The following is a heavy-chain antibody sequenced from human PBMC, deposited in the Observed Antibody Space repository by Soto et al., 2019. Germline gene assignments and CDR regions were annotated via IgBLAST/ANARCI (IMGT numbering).Heavy chain of an antibody. V-gene: IGHV1-69*13. CDR3: ATRGTQGRWLEFADY. CDR2: IIPISGRT. Sequence: ASVKVSCKASGGTFSSLGFTWVRQAPGQGLEWMGGIIPISGRTTFAPKFLGRVTITADESTRTTYMELTALTSDDTAIYYCATRGTQGRWLEFADYWGQGTLVTVSS. D-gene: IGHD5-12*01. J-gene: IGHJ4*02. CDR1: GGTFSSLG.